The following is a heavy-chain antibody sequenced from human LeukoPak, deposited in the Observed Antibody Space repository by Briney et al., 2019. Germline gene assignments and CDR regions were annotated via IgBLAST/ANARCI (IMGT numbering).Heavy chain of an antibody. D-gene: IGHD6-19*01. V-gene: IGHV3-30*02. CDR1: GFTSSSYG. J-gene: IGHJ4*02. Sequence: GGSQRLSCAASGFTSSSYGMHWVRQAPGKGLEWVAFIRYDGSNKYYADSVKGRFTISRDNSKNTLYLQMNSLRAEDTAVYYCARDVIAVAGMGVGFEYWGQGTLVTVSS. CDR3: ARDVIAVAGMGVGFEY. CDR2: IRYDGSNK.